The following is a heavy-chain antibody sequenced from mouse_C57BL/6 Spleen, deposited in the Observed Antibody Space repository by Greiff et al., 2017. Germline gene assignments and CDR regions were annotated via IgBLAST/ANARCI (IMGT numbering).Heavy chain of an antibody. CDR3: ARSLLRYLSYWYFDV. Sequence: DVHLVESGGDLVKPGGSLKLSCAASGFTFSSYGMSWVRQTPDKRLEWVATISSGGSYTYYPDSVKGRFTISRDNAKNTLYLQMSSLKSEDTAMYYCARSLLRYLSYWYFDVWGTGTTVTVSS. J-gene: IGHJ1*03. D-gene: IGHD1-1*01. V-gene: IGHV5-6*01. CDR1: GFTFSSYG. CDR2: ISSGGSYT.